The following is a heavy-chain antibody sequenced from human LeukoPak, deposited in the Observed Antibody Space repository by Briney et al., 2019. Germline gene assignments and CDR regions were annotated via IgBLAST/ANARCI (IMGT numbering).Heavy chain of an antibody. Sequence: PGGSLRLSCAASGFTFNNFDIHWVRQPPGQGLEWVTVISYDGTYRFYTDSVKGRFTISRDSSTNTVYLQMNSLRAEDTALYYCAKAGLDTNNWYYFYWGQGTLVTVSS. V-gene: IGHV3-30*18. CDR3: AKAGLDTNNWYYFY. D-gene: IGHD6-13*01. CDR1: GFTFNNFD. CDR2: ISYDGTYR. J-gene: IGHJ4*02.